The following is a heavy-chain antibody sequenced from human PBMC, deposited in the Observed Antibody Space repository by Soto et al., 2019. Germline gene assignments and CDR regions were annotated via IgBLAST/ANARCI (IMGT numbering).Heavy chain of an antibody. CDR2: INHSGST. V-gene: IGHV4-34*01. CDR1: GGSFSGYY. D-gene: IGHD4-17*01. Sequence: QVQLQQWGAGLLKPSETLSLTCAVYGGSFSGYYWSWIRQTPGKGLEWIGEINHSGSTNYNPSLKSRLPISVDTSKYQFSLKLSSVTAADTAVYYCARGDGDYVAWYFDLWGRGTLVTVSS. J-gene: IGHJ2*01. CDR3: ARGDGDYVAWYFDL.